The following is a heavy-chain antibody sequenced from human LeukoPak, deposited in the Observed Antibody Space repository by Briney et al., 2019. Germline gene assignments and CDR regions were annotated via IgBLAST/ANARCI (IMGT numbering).Heavy chain of an antibody. J-gene: IGHJ4*02. Sequence: SETLSLTCTVSGGSISSGGYYWSWIRQHPGKGLEWIGYIYYSGSTSYNPSLKSRVTISVETSKTQFSLNLSSVTAADTAVYYCARAWYYYASGTYIFDYWGQGTLVTVSS. V-gene: IGHV4-31*03. CDR1: GGSISSGGYY. CDR3: ARAWYYYASGTYIFDY. D-gene: IGHD3-10*01. CDR2: IYYSGST.